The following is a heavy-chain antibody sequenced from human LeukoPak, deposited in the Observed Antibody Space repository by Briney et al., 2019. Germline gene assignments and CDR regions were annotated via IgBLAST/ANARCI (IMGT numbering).Heavy chain of an antibody. Sequence: GASVKVSCKASGYTFTSSDINWVRQATGQGLEWMGWMNPNSGNTGYAQKFQGRIAITRDTSISTAYMELSSLTSEDTAVYYCSRIATTDPYYFDYWGQGTLVTVSS. D-gene: IGHD4-17*01. J-gene: IGHJ4*02. CDR2: MNPNSGNT. CDR1: GYTFTSSD. V-gene: IGHV1-8*03. CDR3: SRIATTDPYYFDY.